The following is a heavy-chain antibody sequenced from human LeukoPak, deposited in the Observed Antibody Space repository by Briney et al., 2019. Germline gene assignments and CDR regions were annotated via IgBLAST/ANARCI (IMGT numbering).Heavy chain of an antibody. Sequence: GESLKISCKGSGYSFTSYWINWLRQMPGKGLEWMGRIDPSDSSTNYSPSFQGHVTFSTDKSISSAFLQWSTLMASDTAMYYCARQEGGNYDLLTGYFDYWGQGALVTVAS. CDR2: IDPSDSST. V-gene: IGHV5-10-1*01. J-gene: IGHJ4*02. CDR3: ARQEGGNYDLLTGYFDY. D-gene: IGHD3-9*01. CDR1: GYSFTSYW.